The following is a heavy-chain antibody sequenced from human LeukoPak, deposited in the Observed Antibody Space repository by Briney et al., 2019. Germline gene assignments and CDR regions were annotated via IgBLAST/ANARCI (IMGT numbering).Heavy chain of an antibody. D-gene: IGHD3-22*01. Sequence: GASVKVSCKASGYTFTSYGISWVRQAPGQGLEWMGWISAYNGNTNYAQKLQGRVTMTTDTSTSTAYMELRSLRSDDTAVYYCARDTPGGYYYDSSGYYRHISPSQLFDYWGQGTLVTVSS. V-gene: IGHV1-18*01. CDR2: ISAYNGNT. CDR1: GYTFTSYG. J-gene: IGHJ4*02. CDR3: ARDTPGGYYYDSSGYYRHISPSQLFDY.